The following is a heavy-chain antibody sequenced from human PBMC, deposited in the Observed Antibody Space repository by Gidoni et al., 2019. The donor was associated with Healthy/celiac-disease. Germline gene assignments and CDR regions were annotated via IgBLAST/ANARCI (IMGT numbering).Heavy chain of an antibody. V-gene: IGHV4-39*01. J-gene: IGHJ4*02. CDR2: IYYSGST. Sequence: QLQLQESGPGLVKPSETLSLTCTVSGRSISSSSYYWGWIRQPPGKGLEWIGSIYYSGSTYYNPSLKSRVTISVDTSKNQFSLKLSSVTAADTAVYYCARHLRGELLAAAGWGFDYWGQGTLVTVSS. CDR3: ARHLRGELLAAAGWGFDY. CDR1: GRSISSSSYY. D-gene: IGHD6-13*01.